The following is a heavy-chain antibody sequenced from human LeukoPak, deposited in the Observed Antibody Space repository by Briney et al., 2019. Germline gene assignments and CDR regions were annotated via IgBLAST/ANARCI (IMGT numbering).Heavy chain of an antibody. CDR1: GGSISSSSYY. J-gene: IGHJ6*03. Sequence: SETLSLTCTVSGGSISSSSYYWGWIRQPPGKGLEWIGSIYYSGSTYYNPSLKSRVTISVDTSKNQFSLKLSSVTAADTAVYYCARLTTVTYPTRYYYYYYMDVWGKGTTVTVSS. V-gene: IGHV4-39*07. CDR3: ARLTTVTYPTRYYYYYYMDV. D-gene: IGHD4-17*01. CDR2: IYYSGST.